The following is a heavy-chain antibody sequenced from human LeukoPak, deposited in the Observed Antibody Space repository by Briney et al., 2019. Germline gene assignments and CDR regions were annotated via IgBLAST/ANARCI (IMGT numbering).Heavy chain of an antibody. D-gene: IGHD5-18*01. V-gene: IGHV1-2*02. CDR2: INPNSGGT. J-gene: IGHJ2*01. CDR3: ATSTVHLWTDWYFDL. Sequence: ASVKVSCKASGYTFTGYYMHWVRQAPGQGLEWMGWINPNSGGTNYAQKFQGRVTMTRDTSISTAYMELSRLRSDDTAVYYCATSTVHLWTDWYFDLWGRGTLVTVSS. CDR1: GYTFTGYY.